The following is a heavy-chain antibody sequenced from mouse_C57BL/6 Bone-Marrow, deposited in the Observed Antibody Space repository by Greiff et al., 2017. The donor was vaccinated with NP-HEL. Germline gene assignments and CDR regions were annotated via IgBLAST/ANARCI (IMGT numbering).Heavy chain of an antibody. CDR1: GFTFSSYG. CDR2: ISSGGSYT. V-gene: IGHV5-6*01. J-gene: IGHJ3*01. CDR3: ASPYDYDVAWFAY. D-gene: IGHD2-4*01. Sequence: EVMLVESGVDLVKPGGSLKLSCAASGFTFSSYGMSWVRQTPDKRLEWVATISSGGSYTYYPDSVKGRFTISRDNAKNTLYLQMSSLKSEDTAMYYCASPYDYDVAWFAYWGQGTLVTVSA.